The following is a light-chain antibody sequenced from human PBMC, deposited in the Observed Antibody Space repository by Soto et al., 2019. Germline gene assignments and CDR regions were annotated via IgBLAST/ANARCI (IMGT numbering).Light chain of an antibody. J-gene: IGKJ1*01. CDR3: RQYDNYSWT. V-gene: IGKV1-5*03. CDR1: QTIDTF. CDR2: KAS. Sequence: IRIPQSPSTHSGSVGDRVTLTCRASQTIDTFGNGYQQKPGKDPKLLIYKASTLKSGVPSRFSGSGSGTEFSLTISSRQPDDVATYYCRQYDNYSWTFGQGTKVDIK.